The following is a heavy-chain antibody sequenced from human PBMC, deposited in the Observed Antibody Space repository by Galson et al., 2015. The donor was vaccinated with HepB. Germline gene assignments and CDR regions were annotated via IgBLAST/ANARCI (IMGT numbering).Heavy chain of an antibody. Sequence: SVKVSCKASGDTVNNYAINWVRQAPGRGLEWLGWINAKTGEATYAQGFTGRIVFSLDTSVRTAYLEINNLEADDSALYYCAKEMILYEVSGYSNYYGMDVWGQGTTVTVSS. CDR3: AKEMILYEVSGYSNYYGMDV. V-gene: IGHV7-4-1*02. D-gene: IGHD3-22*01. CDR1: GDTVNNYA. J-gene: IGHJ6*02. CDR2: INAKTGEA.